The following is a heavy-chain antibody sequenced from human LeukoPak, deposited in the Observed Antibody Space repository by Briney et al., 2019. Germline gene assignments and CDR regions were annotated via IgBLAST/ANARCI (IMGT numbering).Heavy chain of an antibody. Sequence: SETLSLTCTVSGGSISSYYWSWIRQPAGKGLEWIGRIYTSGSTNYNPSLKSRVTMSVDTSKNQFSLKLSSVTAADTAVYYCARDERGSGSYYINWFDPWGQGTLVTVSS. CDR1: GGSISSYY. CDR2: IYTSGST. D-gene: IGHD3-10*01. CDR3: ARDERGSGSYYINWFDP. J-gene: IGHJ5*02. V-gene: IGHV4-4*07.